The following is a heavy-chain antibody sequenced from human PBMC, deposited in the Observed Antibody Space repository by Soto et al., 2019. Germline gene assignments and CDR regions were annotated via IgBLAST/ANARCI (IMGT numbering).Heavy chain of an antibody. D-gene: IGHD3-3*01. J-gene: IGHJ5*02. V-gene: IGHV4-31*03. Sequence: PSETLSLTCTVSGGSITSGGYYWNWIRQHPGKGLEWIGYIFYTGTTRYNSALQSRVSISVDSTQNHFSLKLTSVTAADAAVYYCARATTLFGVALQTGSEPWGPGTRVSVSS. CDR2: IFYTGTT. CDR3: ARATTLFGVALQTGSEP. CDR1: GGSITSGGYY.